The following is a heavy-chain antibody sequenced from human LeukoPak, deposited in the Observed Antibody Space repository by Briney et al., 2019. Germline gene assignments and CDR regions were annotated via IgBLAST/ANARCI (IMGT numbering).Heavy chain of an antibody. CDR1: GFTFSSYG. J-gene: IGHJ6*02. CDR3: ARVRTTGSYCGMDV. D-gene: IGHD3-10*01. V-gene: IGHV3-7*01. Sequence: GGSLRLSCAASGFTFSSYGMHWVRQAPGKGLEWVANIKEDESEKYYVDSVKGRFTISRDNAQNSLNLQMNSLRPEDTAMYYCARVRTTGSYCGMDVWGQGTTVTVSS. CDR2: IKEDESEK.